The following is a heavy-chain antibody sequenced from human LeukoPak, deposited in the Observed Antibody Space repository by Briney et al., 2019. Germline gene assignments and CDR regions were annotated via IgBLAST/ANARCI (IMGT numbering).Heavy chain of an antibody. CDR3: TTDYYYGMDV. CDR1: GFTFSNYG. V-gene: IGHV3-15*01. CDR2: IKSKTDGGTT. J-gene: IGHJ6*02. Sequence: GGSLRLSCAASGFTFSNYGMHWVRQAPGKGLEWVGRIKSKTDGGTTDFAAPVKGRFTISRDDSKNTLYLQMNSLKTEDTAVYYCTTDYYYGMDVWGQGTTVTVSS.